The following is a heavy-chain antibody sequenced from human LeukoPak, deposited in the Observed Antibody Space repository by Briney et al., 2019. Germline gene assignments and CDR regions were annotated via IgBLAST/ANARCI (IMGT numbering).Heavy chain of an antibody. CDR1: GFTFSSHS. D-gene: IGHD2-21*02. V-gene: IGHV3-23*01. CDR2: ISPSGDST. CDR3: ARRLLTGGVTDFFDF. J-gene: IGHJ4*02. Sequence: PGGSLRLSCAASGFTFSSHSMSWVRQAPGEGLEWVAAISPSGDSTTYRDSVKGQFTISRDNSRTRLYLQMNTLTVEDTAIYYCARRLLTGGVTDFFDFWGQGALVTVSS.